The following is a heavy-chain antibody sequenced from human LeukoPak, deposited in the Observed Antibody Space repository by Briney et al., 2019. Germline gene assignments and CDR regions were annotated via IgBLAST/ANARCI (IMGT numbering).Heavy chain of an antibody. D-gene: IGHD6-13*01. CDR2: IYENGGTT. CDR3: AKDRIRYSSSWKPDY. CDR1: GFTFRSHA. Sequence: GGSLRLSCVGSGFTFRSHAMSWVRQAPEKGLEFVSGIYENGGTTYYADSVKGRFTISRDNSKNTLYLQMNSLRAEDTAVYYCAKDRIRYSSSWKPDYWGQGTLVTVSS. V-gene: IGHV3-23*01. J-gene: IGHJ4*02.